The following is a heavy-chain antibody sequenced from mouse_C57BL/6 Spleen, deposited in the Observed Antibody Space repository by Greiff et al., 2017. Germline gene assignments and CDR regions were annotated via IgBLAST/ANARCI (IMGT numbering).Heavy chain of an antibody. CDR2: IYPSDSET. V-gene: IGHV1-61*01. CDR3: ATLRQGAMDY. J-gene: IGHJ4*01. CDR1: GYTFTSYW. D-gene: IGHD2-4*01. Sequence: QVQLQQPGAELVRPGSSVKLSCKASGYTFTSYWMDWVKQRPGQGLEWIGNIYPSDSETPYNQKFKDKATLTVDKSSSTAYMQLSSLTSEDSAVYYCATLRQGAMDYWGQGTSVTVSS.